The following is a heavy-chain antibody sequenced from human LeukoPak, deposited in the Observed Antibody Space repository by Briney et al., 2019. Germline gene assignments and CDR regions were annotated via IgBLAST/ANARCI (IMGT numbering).Heavy chain of an antibody. D-gene: IGHD6-13*01. CDR1: GFAFSSYG. CDR2: IRYDGSNK. V-gene: IGHV3-30*02. Sequence: GGSLRLSCAASGFAFSSYGMHWVRQAPGKGLEWVAFIRYDGSNKYYADSVKGRFTISRDNSKNTLYLQMNSLRAEDTAVYYCARGIAAAGRGNYWGQGTLVTVSS. J-gene: IGHJ4*02. CDR3: ARGIAAAGRGNY.